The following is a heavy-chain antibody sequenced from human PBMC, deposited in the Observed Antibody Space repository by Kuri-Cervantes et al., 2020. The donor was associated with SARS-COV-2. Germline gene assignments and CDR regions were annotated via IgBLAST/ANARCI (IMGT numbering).Heavy chain of an antibody. CDR1: GFTVSSNY. CDR2: IYSGGST. CDR3: ARHGVTMVRGVIYAFDI. Sequence: GGSLRLSCAASGFTVSSNYMSWVRQAPGKGLEWVSVIYSGGSTYYADSVKGRFTISRDNSKNTLYLQMNSLRAEDTAVYYCARHGVTMVRGVIYAFDIWGQGTMVTVSS. J-gene: IGHJ3*02. V-gene: IGHV3-66*02. D-gene: IGHD3-10*01.